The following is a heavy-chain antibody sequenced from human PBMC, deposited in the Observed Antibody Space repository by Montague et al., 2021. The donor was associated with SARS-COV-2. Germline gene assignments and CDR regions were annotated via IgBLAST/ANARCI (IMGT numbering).Heavy chain of an antibody. Sequence: SETLSLTCAVYRGSVKSYYWTWIRQAPGKGLAWIGEINHSGTTSYNPSLKSRVTMSIDASKRQFSLRLNSVSAADTAVYFCARGRPVQGSIRHFESVSSGVLDLWGPGSLVTVS. D-gene: IGHD2-8*01. CDR1: RGSVKSYY. V-gene: IGHV4-34*01. J-gene: IGHJ4*01. CDR3: ARGRPVQGSIRHFESVSSGVLDL. CDR2: INHSGTT.